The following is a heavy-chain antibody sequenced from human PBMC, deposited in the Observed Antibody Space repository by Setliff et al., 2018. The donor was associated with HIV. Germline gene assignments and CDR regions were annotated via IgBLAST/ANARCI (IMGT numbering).Heavy chain of an antibody. Sequence: SETLSLTCSVAGGSISSYYWSWIRQPPGKGLECIGYIYSSGSTNYNPSLKSRATISVDTSKNQLSLKLRSVTAADTAVYYCARHLRPRGVAVSDAFDIWGQGTMVTVS. CDR2: IYSSGST. D-gene: IGHD2-15*01. CDR1: GGSISSYY. J-gene: IGHJ3*02. CDR3: ARHLRPRGVAVSDAFDI. V-gene: IGHV4-59*08.